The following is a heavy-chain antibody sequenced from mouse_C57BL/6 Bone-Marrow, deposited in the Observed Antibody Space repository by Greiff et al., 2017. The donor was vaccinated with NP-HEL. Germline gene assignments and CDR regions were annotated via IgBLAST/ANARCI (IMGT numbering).Heavy chain of an antibody. CDR1: GFTFSDFY. J-gene: IGHJ1*03. Sequence: DVMLVESGGGLVQSGRSLRLSCATSGFTFSDFYMEWVRQAPGKGLEWIAASRNKANDYTTEYSASVKGRFIVSRDTSQSILYLQMNALRAEDTAIYYCARDADSNYYWYFDVWGTGTTVTVSS. CDR2: SRNKANDYTT. CDR3: ARDADSNYYWYFDV. V-gene: IGHV7-1*01. D-gene: IGHD2-5*01.